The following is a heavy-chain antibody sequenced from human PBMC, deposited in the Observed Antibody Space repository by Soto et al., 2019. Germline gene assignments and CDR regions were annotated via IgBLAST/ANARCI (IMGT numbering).Heavy chain of an antibody. D-gene: IGHD5-18*01. Sequence: GGSLRLSCAASGFTFSRNGMHWVRQAPGKGLEWVAVISYDGSNKYYADSLKGRFTISRDNSKNTLYLQMNSLRAEDTAVYYCAKPAFGSCTAMVTGFCGHFDYWGQGTLVTVSS. V-gene: IGHV3-30*18. CDR3: AKPAFGSCTAMVTGFCGHFDY. CDR2: ISYDGSNK. J-gene: IGHJ4*02. CDR1: GFTFSRNG.